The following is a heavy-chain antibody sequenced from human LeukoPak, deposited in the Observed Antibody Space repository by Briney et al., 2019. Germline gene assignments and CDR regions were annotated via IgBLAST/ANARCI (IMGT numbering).Heavy chain of an antibody. CDR3: AADLLKGATLEWLFST. V-gene: IGHV1-58*01. CDR1: GFTFTSSA. Sequence: SVKVSCKASGFTFTSSAVQWVRQARGQRLEWIGWIVVGSGNTNYAQKFQERVTITRGMSTSTAYMELSSLRSEDMAVYYCAADLLKGATLEWLFSTWGQGTLVTVSS. J-gene: IGHJ5*02. CDR2: IVVGSGNT. D-gene: IGHD3-3*01.